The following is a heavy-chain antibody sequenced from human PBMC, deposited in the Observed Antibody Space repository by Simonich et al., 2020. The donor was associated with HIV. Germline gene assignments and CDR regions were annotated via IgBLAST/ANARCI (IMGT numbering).Heavy chain of an antibody. V-gene: IGHV4-34*01. CDR3: ARRGGAWDDNSHLDY. Sequence: QVQLQQWGAGLLKPSETLSLTCAVYGGSFSGHYWSWILQPPGKGLEWIGEINGEIQHSGRTKYNPSFKSRVSISVDTSKKQFSLKLSSMTAADTAVYYCARRGGAWDDNSHLDYWGQGALVTVSS. J-gene: IGHJ4*02. CDR1: GGSFSGHY. CDR2: INGEIQHSGRT. D-gene: IGHD4-4*01.